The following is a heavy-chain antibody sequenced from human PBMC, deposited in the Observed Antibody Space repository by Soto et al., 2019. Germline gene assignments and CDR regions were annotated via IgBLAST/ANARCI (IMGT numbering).Heavy chain of an antibody. V-gene: IGHV3-23*01. CDR2: ISDSGGST. CDR3: ARSIKGSYYGRAFDI. J-gene: IGHJ3*02. D-gene: IGHD1-26*01. Sequence: VQLLESGGGLVQPGGSLRLSCAASGFGFSTYAMSWVRQAPGKGLEWASCISDSGGSTYYADSVRGRFTISRDNSKNTLYLQMSSLRAEDAAVYYCARSIKGSYYGRAFDIWGQGTMVTVSS. CDR1: GFGFSTYA.